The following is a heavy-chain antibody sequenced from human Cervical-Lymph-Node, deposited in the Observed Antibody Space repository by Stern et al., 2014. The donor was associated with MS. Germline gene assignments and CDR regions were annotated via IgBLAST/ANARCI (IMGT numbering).Heavy chain of an antibody. Sequence: QVQLQESGPGLVKPSGTLSLTCGVSGSAITTSNWWTWVRQPPGKGLEWIGEIYHSGNINFTPSLKSRDTMSVDKSKNQISLKLTSVTAADTAVYYCARGEVTTWFDSWGPGTLVTVSS. J-gene: IGHJ5*01. CDR2: IYHSGNI. V-gene: IGHV4-4*02. D-gene: IGHD4-17*01. CDR1: GSAITTSNW. CDR3: ARGEVTTWFDS.